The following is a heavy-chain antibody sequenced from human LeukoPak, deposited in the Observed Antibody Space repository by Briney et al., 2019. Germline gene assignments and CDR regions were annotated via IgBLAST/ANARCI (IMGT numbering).Heavy chain of an antibody. Sequence: KASETLSLTCTVSGDSISSSSYYWGWIRQPPGKGLEWIGSIYYSGSTYYNPSLKSRVTISVDTSKNQFSLKLSSVTAADTAVYYCARDHYYDSSGYYITQPNYYFDYWGQGTLVTVSS. V-gene: IGHV4-39*07. CDR2: IYYSGST. J-gene: IGHJ4*02. CDR3: ARDHYYDSSGYYITQPNYYFDY. CDR1: GDSISSSSYY. D-gene: IGHD3-22*01.